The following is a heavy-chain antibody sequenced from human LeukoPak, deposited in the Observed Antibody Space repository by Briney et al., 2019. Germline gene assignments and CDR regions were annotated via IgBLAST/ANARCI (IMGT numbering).Heavy chain of an antibody. Sequence: GGSLRLSCAASGFTFSSYGMHWVRQAPGKGLEWVAVISYDGSNKYYADSVKGRFTISRDNSKNTLYLQMNSLRAEDTAVHYCAKDRYSSGWDHWFDPWGQGTLVTVSS. V-gene: IGHV3-30*18. J-gene: IGHJ5*02. CDR2: ISYDGSNK. D-gene: IGHD6-19*01. CDR3: AKDRYSSGWDHWFDP. CDR1: GFTFSSYG.